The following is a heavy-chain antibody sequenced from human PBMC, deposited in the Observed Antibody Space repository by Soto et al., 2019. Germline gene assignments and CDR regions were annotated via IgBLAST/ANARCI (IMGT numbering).Heavy chain of an antibody. D-gene: IGHD1-1*01. J-gene: IGHJ4*02. Sequence: QVQLQESGPGLVKPSETLSLTCTVSGASISSYYWSWIRQPPGKGLEWIGYIYYSASTNYNPSLKSRVTISVDTSKNQFSLKLSSVTAADTAMYYCARDTTPSLWGQGTLVTVSS. V-gene: IGHV4-59*01. CDR2: IYYSAST. CDR1: GASISSYY. CDR3: ARDTTPSL.